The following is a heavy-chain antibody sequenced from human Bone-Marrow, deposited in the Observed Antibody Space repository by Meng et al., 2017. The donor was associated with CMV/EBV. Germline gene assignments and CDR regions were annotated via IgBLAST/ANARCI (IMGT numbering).Heavy chain of an antibody. Sequence: GESLKISCAASGFTFSSYAMHWVRQAPGKGLEWVAVISYDGSNKYYADSVKGRFTISRDNSKNTLYLQMNSLRAEDTAVYYCARDRGYCSSTICSAYYYYGMDVWGQGTTVTVSS. CDR1: GFTFSSYA. CDR2: ISYDGSNK. D-gene: IGHD2-2*03. CDR3: ARDRGYCSSTICSAYYYYGMDV. V-gene: IGHV3-30-3*01. J-gene: IGHJ6*02.